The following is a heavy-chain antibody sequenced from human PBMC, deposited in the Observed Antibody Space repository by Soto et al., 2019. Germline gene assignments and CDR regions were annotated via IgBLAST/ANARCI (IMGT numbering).Heavy chain of an antibody. J-gene: IGHJ6*02. D-gene: IGHD6-13*01. Sequence: SETLSLTCSASGGSITSSSHFWGWVRQPPGKGLEWIGTIYFTGNTYYTPSLKSRLTMSIDTSKNEFSLRLNSVTAADTAVYYCARGASSSSWYVGRTYYYYGMDVWGQGTTVTVSS. CDR1: GGSITSSSHF. CDR3: ARGASSSSWYVGRTYYYYGMDV. CDR2: IYFTGNT. V-gene: IGHV4-39*01.